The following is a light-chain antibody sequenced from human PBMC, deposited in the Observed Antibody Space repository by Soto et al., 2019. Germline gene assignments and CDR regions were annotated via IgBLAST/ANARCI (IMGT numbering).Light chain of an antibody. CDR2: GAS. V-gene: IGKV3-20*01. CDR1: QSVSSSY. Sequence: EVLMTQSPATLSLSPGERATLSCRASQSVSSSYLAWYQQKPGQAPRLLIYGASSRATGIPDRFSGSGSGTDFTLTISRLEPEDFAVYYCQQYGSSPAFGQGTKVEIK. CDR3: QQYGSSPA. J-gene: IGKJ1*01.